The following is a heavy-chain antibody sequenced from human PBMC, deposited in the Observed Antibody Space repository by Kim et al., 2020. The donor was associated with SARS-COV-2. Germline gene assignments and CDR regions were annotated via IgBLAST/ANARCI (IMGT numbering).Heavy chain of an antibody. V-gene: IGHV3-30*02. J-gene: IGHJ4*02. CDR3: AKDSASGGYFAY. D-gene: IGHD6-19*01. Sequence: YYADSVKGRFTISRDNSKNTLYLQMNSLRAEDTAVYYCAKDSASGGYFAYWGQGTLVTVSS.